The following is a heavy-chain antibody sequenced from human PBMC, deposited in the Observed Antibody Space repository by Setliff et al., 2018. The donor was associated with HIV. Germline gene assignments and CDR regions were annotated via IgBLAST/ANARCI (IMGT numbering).Heavy chain of an antibody. D-gene: IGHD3-16*01. Sequence: SETLSLTCTVSGGSIKSSSYYWGWIRQPPGKGLEWIGSIYYSGNYNPSLKSRVIMAVDTSKNEFSLKLSSVTAADTAVYYCARVFPHPYGNSWFDTWGQGILVTVSS. CDR2: IYYSG. CDR1: GGSIKSSSYY. V-gene: IGHV4-39*07. CDR3: ARVFPHPYGNSWFDT. J-gene: IGHJ5*02.